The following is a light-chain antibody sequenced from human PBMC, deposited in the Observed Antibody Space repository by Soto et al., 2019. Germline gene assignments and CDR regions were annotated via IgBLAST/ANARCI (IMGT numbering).Light chain of an antibody. Sequence: DIQMTQSPYTLSPSVGDRVSITCRASQSISGWLAWYQQKPGKAPKLLIYDASSLESGAPSRFSGSGSGTEFSLTISRLQPDDFATYYCQQYNSYSVNAFGQGTKLEIK. V-gene: IGKV1-5*01. CDR2: DAS. J-gene: IGKJ2*01. CDR3: QQYNSYSVNA. CDR1: QSISGW.